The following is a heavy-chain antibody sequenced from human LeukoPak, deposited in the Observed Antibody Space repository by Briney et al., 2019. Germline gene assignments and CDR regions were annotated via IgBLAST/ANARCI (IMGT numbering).Heavy chain of an antibody. CDR2: ISGSGSTI. Sequence: GGSLRLSCAASGFTFSSYSMNWVRQAPGKGLEWVSYISGSGSTIDYADSLKGRFTISRDNAKNSLYLQMNSLRAEDTAVYYCARDPNWSPRNPFDIWGQGTMVTVSS. J-gene: IGHJ3*02. V-gene: IGHV3-48*04. CDR3: ARDPNWSPRNPFDI. D-gene: IGHD7-27*01. CDR1: GFTFSSYS.